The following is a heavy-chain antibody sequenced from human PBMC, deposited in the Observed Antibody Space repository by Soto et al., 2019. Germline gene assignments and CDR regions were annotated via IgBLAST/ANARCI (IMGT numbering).Heavy chain of an antibody. CDR3: ARQLRRDFASRIYCYYGMDV. Sequence: ASVKVSCKASGYTFTSYDINWVRQATGQGLEWMGWMNPNSGNTGYAQKFQGRVTMTRNTSISTAYMELSSLRSEDTAVYYCARQLRRDFASRIYCYYGMDVWGQGTTVTVSS. D-gene: IGHD3-16*01. J-gene: IGHJ6*02. CDR2: MNPNSGNT. V-gene: IGHV1-8*01. CDR1: GYTFTSYD.